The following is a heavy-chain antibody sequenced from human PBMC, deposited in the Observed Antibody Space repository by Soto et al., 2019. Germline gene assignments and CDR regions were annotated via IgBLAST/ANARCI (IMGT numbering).Heavy chain of an antibody. Sequence: GGSLRLSCAASGFIFGSYTMNWVRQAPGKGLEWVSSISSSSSYTNYADSVKGRFTISRDNAKNSLYLQMNSLRAEDTAVYYCAKDYYDSSGYRSYWYFDLWGRGTLVTVSS. CDR3: AKDYYDSSGYRSYWYFDL. CDR1: GFIFGSYT. D-gene: IGHD3-22*01. CDR2: ISSSSSYT. J-gene: IGHJ2*01. V-gene: IGHV3-21*04.